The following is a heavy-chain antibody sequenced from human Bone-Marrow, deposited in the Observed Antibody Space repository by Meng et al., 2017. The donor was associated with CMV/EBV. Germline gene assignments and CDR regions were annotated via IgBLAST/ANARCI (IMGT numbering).Heavy chain of an antibody. CDR1: GNTFTSYA. CDR2: IIPVLGIA. D-gene: IGHD3-22*01. CDR3: ASLGQLDEDESSGYRFIGGYGMDV. Sequence: SVKDSCKASGNTFTSYAISWVRQAPGQGLEWMGYIIPVLGIANYAQKFQGRVTITTDKSTNTAYMALSGLRSEDTAVYYCASLGQLDEDESSGYRFIGGYGMDVWGQGTTVTVSS. J-gene: IGHJ6*02. V-gene: IGHV1-69*10.